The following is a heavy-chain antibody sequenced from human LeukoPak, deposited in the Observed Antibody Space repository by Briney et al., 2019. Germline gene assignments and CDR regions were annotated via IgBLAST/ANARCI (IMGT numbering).Heavy chain of an antibody. CDR1: GFTFSSYA. Sequence: GGSLRLSCAASGFTFSSYAMSWVRQAPGKGLEWVAVISYDGSNKYYADSVKGRFTISRDNSKNTLYLQMNSLRAEDTAVYYCAKDGMVLWFRELSDYWGQGTLVTVSS. J-gene: IGHJ4*02. D-gene: IGHD3-10*01. CDR2: ISYDGSNK. V-gene: IGHV3-30*18. CDR3: AKDGMVLWFRELSDY.